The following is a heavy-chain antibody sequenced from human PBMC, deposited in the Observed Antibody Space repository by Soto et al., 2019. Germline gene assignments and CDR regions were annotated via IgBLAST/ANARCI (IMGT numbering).Heavy chain of an antibody. CDR2: IHSGDRP. Sequence: EVQLVESGGGLIQPGGSLRLSCVASGLTVSSNYMNWVRQAPGKGLEWVSLIHSGDRPFNADSVQGRFSISRDNSKNTLYLQMNSLRAEDTAVYYCARDMVQRGMVRGVGFDYWGQGTLVTVSS. CDR1: GLTVSSNY. V-gene: IGHV3-53*01. J-gene: IGHJ4*02. D-gene: IGHD3-10*01. CDR3: ARDMVQRGMVRGVGFDY.